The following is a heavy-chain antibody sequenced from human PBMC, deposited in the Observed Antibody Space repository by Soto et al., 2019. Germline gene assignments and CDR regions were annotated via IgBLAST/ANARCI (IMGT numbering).Heavy chain of an antibody. CDR2: INHSGST. CDR1: GGSFSGYY. CDR3: ARAPEIDGYSYCPSDAFDI. Sequence: PSETLSLTCAVYGGSFSGYYWSWIRQPPGKGLEWIGEINHSGSTNYNPSLKSRVTISVDTSKNQFSLKLSSVTAADTAVYYCARAPEIDGYSYCPSDAFDIWGQGTMVTVSS. J-gene: IGHJ3*02. D-gene: IGHD5-18*01. V-gene: IGHV4-34*01.